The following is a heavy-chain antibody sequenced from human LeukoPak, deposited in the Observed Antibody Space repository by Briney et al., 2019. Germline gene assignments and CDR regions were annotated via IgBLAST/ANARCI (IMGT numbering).Heavy chain of an antibody. CDR1: GYTFTSYD. Sequence: ASVKVSCKASGYTFTSYDINWVRQATGQGLEWMGWMNPNSGNTGYAQKFQGRVTMTRNTSISTAYMELSSLRSEDTAVYYCARGNRYYDYIWGSYRPSFFDYWGQGTLVTVSS. CDR2: MNPNSGNT. J-gene: IGHJ4*02. D-gene: IGHD3-16*02. V-gene: IGHV1-8*01. CDR3: ARGNRYYDYIWGSYRPSFFDY.